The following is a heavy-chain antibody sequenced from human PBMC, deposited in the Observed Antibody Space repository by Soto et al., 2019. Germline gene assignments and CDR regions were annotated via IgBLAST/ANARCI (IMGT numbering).Heavy chain of an antibody. J-gene: IGHJ4*02. CDR2: INRDGSET. D-gene: IGHD2-2*01. CDR3: ARPARECSSPGCAN. Sequence: EVQLVESGGGLVQPGGSLRLSCVVSGLTFSNYWMSWVRQAPGKGLEWVANINRDGSETYYVDSVKGRFTISRDNIKNSLYRQMTSLRAEDTAVYYCARPARECSSPGCANWGQGTLVTVSS. CDR1: GLTFSNYW. V-gene: IGHV3-7*01.